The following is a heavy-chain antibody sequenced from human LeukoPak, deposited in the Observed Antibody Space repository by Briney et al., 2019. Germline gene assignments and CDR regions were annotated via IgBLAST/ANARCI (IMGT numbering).Heavy chain of an antibody. CDR2: LYHSGAA. CDR1: GDSISNYY. D-gene: IGHD1/OR15-1a*01. V-gene: IGHV4-59*08. J-gene: IGHJ6*03. Sequence: PSETLSLTCTVSGDSISNYYWTWIRQTPGKGLEWIGNLYHSGAADYNPSLKTRLTTSVDTSNDQFSLSLRSSTAADTAVYFCARLGKTYYMDVWGTGTTVTVSS. CDR3: ARLGKTYYMDV.